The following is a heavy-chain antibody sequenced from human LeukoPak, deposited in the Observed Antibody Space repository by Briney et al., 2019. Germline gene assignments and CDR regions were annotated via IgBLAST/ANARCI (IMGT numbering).Heavy chain of an antibody. V-gene: IGHV3-48*04. CDR3: ARHLSGVTGYTYGRGIDY. CDR1: GFIFSYYT. D-gene: IGHD5-18*01. J-gene: IGHJ4*02. CDR2: ISTSGTTI. Sequence: SGGSLRLSCAASGFIFSYYTMNWVRQAPGKGLEWISYISTSGTTIYYADSVKGRFTISRDNAKKSLYLQVNSLRAEDTAVYYCARHLSGVTGYTYGRGIDYWGQGTLVTVSS.